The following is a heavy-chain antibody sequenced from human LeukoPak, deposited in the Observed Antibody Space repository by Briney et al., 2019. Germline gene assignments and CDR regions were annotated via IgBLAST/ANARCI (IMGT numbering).Heavy chain of an antibody. V-gene: IGHV1-8*01. CDR1: GYTFTSYD. CDR2: MNPNSGNT. J-gene: IGHJ4*02. D-gene: IGHD6-13*01. Sequence: ASVKVSCKASGYTFTSYDINWVRQATGQGLEWMGWMNPNSGNTGYAQKFQGRVTMTRNTSISTAYMELSSLRSEDTAVYYCARSAAAEPLIDYWGQGTLVTVSS. CDR3: ARSAAAEPLIDY.